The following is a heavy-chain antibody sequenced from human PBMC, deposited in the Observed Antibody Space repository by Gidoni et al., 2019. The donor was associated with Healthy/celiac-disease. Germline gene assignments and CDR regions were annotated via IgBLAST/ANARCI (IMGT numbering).Heavy chain of an antibody. CDR1: GFNFSSYA. CDR3: AKGTYYYGSGTLSYMDV. D-gene: IGHD3-10*01. Sequence: EVQLLESGGGLVQPGGSLRLSCAASGFNFSSYAMSWVRQAPGKGLEWVPAISGSGGSRYYADSVKGRFTISRDNSKNTLYLQMNSLRAEDTAVYYCAKGTYYYGSGTLSYMDVWGKGTTVTVSS. V-gene: IGHV3-23*01. J-gene: IGHJ6*03. CDR2: ISGSGGSR.